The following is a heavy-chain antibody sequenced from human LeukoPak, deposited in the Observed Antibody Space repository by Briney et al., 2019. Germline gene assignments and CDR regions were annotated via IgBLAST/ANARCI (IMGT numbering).Heavy chain of an antibody. D-gene: IGHD3-16*01. CDR1: GFTVSSNY. V-gene: IGHV3-66*01. CDR3: AKERGGATKPAPLDY. CDR2: IYSGGST. Sequence: GSLRLSCAASGFTVSSNYMSWVRQAPGKGLEWVSVIYSGGSTYYADSVKGRFTISRDNSKNTLYLQMNSLRAEDTAVYYCAKERGGATKPAPLDYGAQETLATV. J-gene: IGHJ4*02.